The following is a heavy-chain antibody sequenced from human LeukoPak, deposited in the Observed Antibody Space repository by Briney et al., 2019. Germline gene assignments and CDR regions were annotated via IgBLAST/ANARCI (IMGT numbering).Heavy chain of an antibody. D-gene: IGHD2-2*01. J-gene: IGHJ4*02. CDR2: ISSSGGTM. CDR3: ARYCSSTKCLLY. Sequence: GGSLRLSCAASGFTFISYEMNWVRQAPGKGLEWVSCISSSGGTMYYADSVKGRFTISIDNAEKSLYLQMNSLRAEDTAVYYCARYCSSTKCLLYWGQGTLVTVSS. V-gene: IGHV3-48*03. CDR1: GFTFISYE.